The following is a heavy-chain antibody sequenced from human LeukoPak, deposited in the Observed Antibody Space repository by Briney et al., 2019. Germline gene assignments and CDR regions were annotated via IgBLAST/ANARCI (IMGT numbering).Heavy chain of an antibody. D-gene: IGHD2-15*01. CDR3: ARGFRTGDMTTFAH. J-gene: IGHJ4*02. CDR2: IYSNNGGT. Sequence: ASVKVSCKACGYTFTGYYIHWVRQAPGQGLEWMGWIYSNNGGTDYAQKFQGRVTMTRDTSISTAYMEVSRVRSDDTAVYYCARGFRTGDMTTFAHWGQGTLVTVSS. V-gene: IGHV1-2*02. CDR1: GYTFTGYY.